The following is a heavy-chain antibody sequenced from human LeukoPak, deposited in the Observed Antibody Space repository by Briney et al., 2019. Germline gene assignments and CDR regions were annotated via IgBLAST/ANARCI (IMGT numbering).Heavy chain of an antibody. Sequence: SETLSLTCAVSGGSISSGGYSWSWIRQPPGKGLEWIGYIYHSGSTYYNPSLKSRVTISVGRSKNQFSLKLSSVTAADTAVYYCARETGSGDSSAQDAFDIWGQGTMVTVSS. D-gene: IGHD3-22*01. CDR1: GGSISSGGYS. CDR3: ARETGSGDSSAQDAFDI. V-gene: IGHV4-30-2*01. J-gene: IGHJ3*02. CDR2: IYHSGST.